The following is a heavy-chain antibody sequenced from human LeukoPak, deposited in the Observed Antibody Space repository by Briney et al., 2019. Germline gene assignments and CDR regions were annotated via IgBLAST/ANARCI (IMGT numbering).Heavy chain of an antibody. J-gene: IGHJ3*02. D-gene: IGHD6-19*01. CDR1: GYTFTSYA. Sequence: ASVKVSCKASGYTFTSYAMHWVRQAPGRRLEWMGWINAGNGNTKYSQKFQGRVTITRDTSASTAYMELSSLRSEDTAVYYCARVQDSSGWPDAFDIWGQGTMVTVSS. CDR3: ARVQDSSGWPDAFDI. V-gene: IGHV1-3*01. CDR2: INAGNGNT.